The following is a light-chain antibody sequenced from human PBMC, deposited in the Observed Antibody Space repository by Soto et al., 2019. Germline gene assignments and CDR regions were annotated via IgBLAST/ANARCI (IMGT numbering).Light chain of an antibody. J-gene: IGLJ2*01. CDR2: RNN. CDR1: SSNIGSNY. CDR3: AVWEDSLSGRV. V-gene: IGLV1-47*01. Sequence: QSVLTQPPSASGTPGQRVTISCSGSSSNIGSNYVYWYQQLPGTAPKLLIYRNNQRPSGVPDRFSGSKSGTSASLAISGLRSEDEADYYCAVWEDSLSGRVFGGGTKLTVL.